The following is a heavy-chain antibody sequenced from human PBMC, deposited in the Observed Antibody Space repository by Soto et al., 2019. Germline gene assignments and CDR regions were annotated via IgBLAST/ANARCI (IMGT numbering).Heavy chain of an antibody. CDR1: GFTFDDYA. V-gene: IGHV3-9*01. CDR3: ASGYSYGPIDY. CDR2: ISWNSGSI. Sequence: GGSLRLSCAASGFTFDDYAMHWVRQAPGKGLEWVSGISWNSGSIGYADSVKGRFTISRDNAKNSLYLQMNSLRAEDTALYYCASGYSYGPIDYWGQGTLVTVSS. D-gene: IGHD5-18*01. J-gene: IGHJ4*02.